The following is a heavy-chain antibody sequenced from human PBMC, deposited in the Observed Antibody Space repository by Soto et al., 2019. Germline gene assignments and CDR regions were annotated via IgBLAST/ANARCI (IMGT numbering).Heavy chain of an antibody. D-gene: IGHD3-22*01. J-gene: IGHJ3*02. V-gene: IGHV4-30-4*01. CDR1: GGSISSGDYY. CDR3: ARDGVYYYDSSGYTGDDAFDI. CDR2: IYYSGST. Sequence: QVQLQESGPGLVKPSQTLSLTCTVSGGSISSGDYYWSWIRQPPGKGLEWIGYIYYSGSTYYNPSLKSRVTISVDTSTNQFSLKLSSVTAADTAVYYCARDGVYYYDSSGYTGDDAFDIWGQGTMVTVSS.